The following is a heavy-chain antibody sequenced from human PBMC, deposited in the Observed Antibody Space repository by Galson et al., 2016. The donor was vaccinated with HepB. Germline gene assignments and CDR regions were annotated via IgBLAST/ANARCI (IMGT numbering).Heavy chain of an antibody. D-gene: IGHD3-22*01. CDR3: ARRPSGAYYALYYFDY. CDR1: GGSISSRNYY. J-gene: IGHJ4*02. V-gene: IGHV4-39*02. Sequence: SETLSLTCTVSGGSISSRNYYWGWIRQPPGKGLEWIGSIYYNGIIYYNPSLKSRVTISMDTSKNPLSLNLTSVAAADTAVYYCARRPSGAYYALYYFDYWGQGTLVTVSS. CDR2: IYYNGII.